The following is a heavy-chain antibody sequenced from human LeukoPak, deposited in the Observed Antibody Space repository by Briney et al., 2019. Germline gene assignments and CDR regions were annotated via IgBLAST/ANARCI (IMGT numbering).Heavy chain of an antibody. CDR2: IYYSGTT. J-gene: IGHJ4*02. CDR1: GSSISSGYY. Sequence: SETLSLTCDVSGSSISSGYYGGWIRQPPGKGLEWIGSIYYSGTTYYNPSLKSRVTISIDTSKNQFSLKLSSVTAADTGVYYCARGRLVSTGGHFDYWGQGTLATVSS. V-gene: IGHV4-38-2*01. CDR3: ARGRLVSTGGHFDY. D-gene: IGHD5/OR15-5a*01.